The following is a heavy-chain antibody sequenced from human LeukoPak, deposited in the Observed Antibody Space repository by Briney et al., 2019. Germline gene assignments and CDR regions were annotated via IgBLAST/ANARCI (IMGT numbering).Heavy chain of an antibody. D-gene: IGHD3-10*01. V-gene: IGHV4-39*07. J-gene: IGHJ4*02. CDR1: GGSISSSSYY. CDR3: ARRKRMNYYGSGSLGD. CDR2: IYYSGST. Sequence: PSETLSLTCTVSGGSISSSSYYWGWIRQPPGKGLEWIGSIYYSGSTYYNPSLKSRVTISVDTSKNQFSLKLSSVTAADTAVYYCARRKRMNYYGSGSLGDWGQGTLVTVSS.